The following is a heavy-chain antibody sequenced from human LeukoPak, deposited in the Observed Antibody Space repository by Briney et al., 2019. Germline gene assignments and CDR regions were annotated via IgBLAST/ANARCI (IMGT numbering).Heavy chain of an antibody. Sequence: SETLSLTCTVSGGSISSSSYYWGWIRQPPGKGLEWIGSIYYSGSTYYNPSLQSRVTISVDTSKNQFSLKLSSVTAADTAVYYCARAFYSSSWYHKEDFFDYWGQGTPVTVSS. CDR3: ARAFYSSSWYHKEDFFDY. CDR2: IYYSGST. CDR1: GGSISSSSYY. D-gene: IGHD6-13*01. J-gene: IGHJ4*02. V-gene: IGHV4-39*07.